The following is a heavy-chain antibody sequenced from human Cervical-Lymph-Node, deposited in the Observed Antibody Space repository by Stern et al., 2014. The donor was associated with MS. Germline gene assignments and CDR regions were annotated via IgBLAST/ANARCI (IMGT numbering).Heavy chain of an antibody. CDR1: GFTFSAYY. J-gene: IGHJ4*02. Sequence: QVQLVESGGGLVKPGESLRLSCQASGFTFSAYYMSWIRQAPGKGLEWISFIGSRGDIIYYADSVRGRFTISRDNAKNSLYLQLNSLRAEDTAVYSCVRADGSKDDYWGQGTLVTVSS. D-gene: IGHD3-10*01. CDR3: VRADGSKDDY. V-gene: IGHV3-11*01. CDR2: IGSRGDII.